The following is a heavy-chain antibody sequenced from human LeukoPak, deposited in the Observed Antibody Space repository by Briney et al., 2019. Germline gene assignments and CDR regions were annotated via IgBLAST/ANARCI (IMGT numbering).Heavy chain of an antibody. Sequence: ASMKVSCKASGYTFTSYGISWVRQAPGQGLEWMGWISAYNGNTNYAQKLQGRVTMTTDTSTSTAYMELRSLRSDDTAVYYCARDCSSTSCYPNWFDPWGQGTLVTVSS. CDR1: GYTFTSYG. CDR3: ARDCSSTSCYPNWFDP. CDR2: ISAYNGNT. V-gene: IGHV1-18*01. D-gene: IGHD2-2*01. J-gene: IGHJ5*02.